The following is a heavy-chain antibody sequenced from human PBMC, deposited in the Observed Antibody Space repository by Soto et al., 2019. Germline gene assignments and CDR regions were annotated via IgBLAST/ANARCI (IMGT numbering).Heavy chain of an antibody. CDR2: ISSNVGST. D-gene: IGHD4-4*01. Sequence: GGSLRLSCSASGFTFSSYAMHWVRQAPGKGLEYVSAISSNVGSTYYADSVKGRFTISRDNSKNTLYLQMSSLRAEDTAVYYCVKCLFDSNARPPFDPWGQGTVVTVSS. J-gene: IGHJ5*02. V-gene: IGHV3-64D*06. CDR1: GFTFSSYA. CDR3: VKCLFDSNARPPFDP.